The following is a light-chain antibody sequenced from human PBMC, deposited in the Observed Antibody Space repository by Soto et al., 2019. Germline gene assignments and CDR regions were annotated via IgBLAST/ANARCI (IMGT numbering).Light chain of an antibody. Sequence: ETVMTQSPATLSVSPGERTTLSCRASQSVSGDLAWYQQKPGQAPRLLIYGASTRATGIPARFSGSGSGTEFTLYISSMQSEDFAVYYCQQYGTWPLTVGQGTRLEIK. CDR1: QSVSGD. J-gene: IGKJ5*01. CDR3: QQYGTWPLT. V-gene: IGKV3-15*01. CDR2: GAS.